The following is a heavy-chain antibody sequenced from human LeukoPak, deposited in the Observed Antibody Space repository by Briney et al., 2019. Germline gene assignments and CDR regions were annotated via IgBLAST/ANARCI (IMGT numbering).Heavy chain of an antibody. CDR2: IYPRDGST. J-gene: IGHJ4*02. V-gene: IGHV1-46*01. Sequence: ASVKVSCKASGYTFTSNYIHWVRQAPGQGLGWMGMIYPRDGSTSYAQKFQGRVTVTRDTSTSTVHMELSGLRSEDTAVYYCARDQEGFDYWGQGTLVAVSS. CDR3: ARDQEGFDY. CDR1: GYTFTSNY.